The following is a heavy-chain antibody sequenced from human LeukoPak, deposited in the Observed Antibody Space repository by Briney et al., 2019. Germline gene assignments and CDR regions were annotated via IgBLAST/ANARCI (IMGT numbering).Heavy chain of an antibody. CDR3: AKDRAGYTGRGNYGMDV. V-gene: IGHV3-23*01. CDR1: GFTFSSYA. Sequence: EPGGSLRLSCAASGFTFSSYAMSWVRQAPGKGLEWVSAISGSGGSTYYADSVKGRFTISRDNSKNTLYLQMNSLRAEDTAVYYCAKDRAGYTGRGNYGMDVWGQGTTVTVPS. D-gene: IGHD5-18*01. J-gene: IGHJ6*02. CDR2: ISGSGGST.